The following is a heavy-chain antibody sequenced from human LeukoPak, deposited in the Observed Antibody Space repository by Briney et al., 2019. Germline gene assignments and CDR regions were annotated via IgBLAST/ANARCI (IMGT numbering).Heavy chain of an antibody. CDR3: TKELHVAVAVADYYYFYMDV. V-gene: IGHV3-23*01. D-gene: IGHD6-19*01. CDR1: GFAYKSFA. J-gene: IGHJ6*03. CDR2: LSGGGKNT. Sequence: HPGGSLRLSRAASGFAYKSFAMGGVPESPGKAGQWRTTLSGGGKNTLYADSVKGRFTISRDNSKDNLHLHLDSLRPDDTDIYYCTKELHVAVAVADYYYFYMDVWGRGTAVTVSS.